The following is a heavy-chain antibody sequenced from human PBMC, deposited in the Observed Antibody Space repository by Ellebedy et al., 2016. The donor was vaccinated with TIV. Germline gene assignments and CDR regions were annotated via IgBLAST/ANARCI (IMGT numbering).Heavy chain of an antibody. CDR1: GYTLTELS. D-gene: IGHD6-13*01. Sequence: ASVKVSXXVSGYTLTELSMHWVRQAPGKGLEWMGGFDPEDGETIYAQKFQGRVTITADESTSTAYMELSSLRSEDTAVYYCARDMVAAAVDYYYGMDVWGQGTTVTVSS. CDR3: ARDMVAAAVDYYYGMDV. J-gene: IGHJ6*02. V-gene: IGHV1-24*01. CDR2: FDPEDGET.